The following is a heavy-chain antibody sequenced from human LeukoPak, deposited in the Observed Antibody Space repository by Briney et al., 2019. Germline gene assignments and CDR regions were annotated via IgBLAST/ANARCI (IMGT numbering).Heavy chain of an antibody. Sequence: GASVKVSCKASGYTFTSYDINWVRQATGQGLEWMGWMNPNSGNTGYAQKFQGRVTITTNTSISTAYMELSSLRSEDTAVYYCARSQGPDYYGSGSYPLDYWGQGTLVTVSS. J-gene: IGHJ4*02. CDR2: MNPNSGNT. D-gene: IGHD3-10*01. V-gene: IGHV1-8*03. CDR1: GYTFTSYD. CDR3: ARSQGPDYYGSGSYPLDY.